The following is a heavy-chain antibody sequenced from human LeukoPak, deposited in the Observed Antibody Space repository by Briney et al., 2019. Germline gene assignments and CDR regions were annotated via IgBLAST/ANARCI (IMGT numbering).Heavy chain of an antibody. Sequence: GGSLRLSCAASGFTFSNYWMSWVRQAPGKGLEWVANIKQDGSEKYFVDSTKGRVTISRDNAKKSLYLQMNSLRAEDTAVYYCAKNGWFGELSQRLDYWGQGTLVTVSS. J-gene: IGHJ4*02. CDR2: IKQDGSEK. CDR1: GFTFSNYW. CDR3: AKNGWFGELSQRLDY. D-gene: IGHD3-10*01. V-gene: IGHV3-7*01.